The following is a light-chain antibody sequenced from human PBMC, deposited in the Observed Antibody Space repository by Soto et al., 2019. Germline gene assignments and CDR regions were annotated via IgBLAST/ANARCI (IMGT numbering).Light chain of an antibody. CDR2: GAS. CDR3: QQYGNAPFT. CDR1: QSVSNSY. V-gene: IGKV3-20*01. Sequence: EIVLTQSPGTLSFSPGERATLTCRASQSVSNSYLAWFQQKPGQPPRLLIYGASSRATGIPDRFSGSGSGTDFTLTISRLEPEDFAVYYCQQYGNAPFTFGPGTKVDIK. J-gene: IGKJ3*01.